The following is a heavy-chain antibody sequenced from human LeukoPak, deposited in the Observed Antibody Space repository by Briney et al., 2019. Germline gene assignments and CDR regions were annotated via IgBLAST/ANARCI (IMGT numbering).Heavy chain of an antibody. CDR1: GFMFSSYS. Sequence: NTGGSLRLSCAASGFMFSSYSMNWVRQAPGKGLEWVSSISSSSSYIYYADSVKGRFTISRDNAKNSLYLQMNSLRAEDTAVYYCARDLGGHSSSWFDPWGQGTLVTVSS. J-gene: IGHJ5*02. D-gene: IGHD6-13*01. CDR2: ISSSSSYI. CDR3: ARDLGGHSSSWFDP. V-gene: IGHV3-21*01.